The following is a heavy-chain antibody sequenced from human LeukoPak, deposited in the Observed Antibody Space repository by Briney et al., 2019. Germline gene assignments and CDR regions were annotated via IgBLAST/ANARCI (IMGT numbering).Heavy chain of an antibody. D-gene: IGHD3-16*01. CDR1: GFTFNMYG. CDR3: ARFYGGSALDN. CDR2: INSDGFSI. J-gene: IGHJ3*02. Sequence: GGSLRLSCVGSGFTFNMYGMHWVRQAPGKGLVWVSRINSDGFSIAYADSVKGRFTISRDNAKNTLYLHMNSLRAEDTAVYYCARFYGGSALDNWGQGTMVTVSS. V-gene: IGHV3-74*01.